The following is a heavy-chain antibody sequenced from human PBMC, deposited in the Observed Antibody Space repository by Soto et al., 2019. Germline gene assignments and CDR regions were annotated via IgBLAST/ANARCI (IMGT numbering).Heavy chain of an antibody. Sequence: ASVKVSCKASGYTFTSYAMHWVRQAPGQRLEWMGWINAGNGNTKYSQKFQGRVTITRDTPASTAYMELSSLRSEDTAVYYCARFLGLVIMFGEFVIWGQGTMVNVAS. D-gene: IGHD3-3*01. J-gene: IGHJ3*02. CDR2: INAGNGNT. CDR1: GYTFTSYA. V-gene: IGHV1-3*01. CDR3: ARFLGLVIMFGEFVI.